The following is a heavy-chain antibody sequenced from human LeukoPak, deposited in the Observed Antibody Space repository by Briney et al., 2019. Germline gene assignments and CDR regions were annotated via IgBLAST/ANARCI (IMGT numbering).Heavy chain of an antibody. D-gene: IGHD2-15*01. Sequence: GGSLRLSCAASGFTFSSYSMNWVRQAPGKRLEWVSSISSSSSYIYYADSVKGRFTISRDNAKNSLYLQMNSLRAEDTAVYYCARDDVGILDVWGQGTTVTVSS. CDR2: ISSSSSYI. J-gene: IGHJ6*02. CDR3: ARDDVGILDV. V-gene: IGHV3-21*01. CDR1: GFTFSSYS.